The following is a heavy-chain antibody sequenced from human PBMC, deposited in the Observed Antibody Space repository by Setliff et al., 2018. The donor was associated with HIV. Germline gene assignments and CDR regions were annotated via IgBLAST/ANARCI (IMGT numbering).Heavy chain of an antibody. CDR2: ISGSGGST. J-gene: IGHJ4*02. CDR1: GFTFSSYA. D-gene: IGHD4-17*01. Sequence: GGSLRLSGAASGFTFSSYAMSWVRQAPGKGLEWVSVISGSGGSTYYADSVKGRFTISRDNSKNTMYLQMNSLRAEDTAVYYCVMRVTTVEYWGQGTLVTVSS. V-gene: IGHV3-23*01. CDR3: VMRVTTVEY.